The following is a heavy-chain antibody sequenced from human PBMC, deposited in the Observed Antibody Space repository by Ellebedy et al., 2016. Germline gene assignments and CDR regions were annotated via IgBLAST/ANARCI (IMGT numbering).Heavy chain of an antibody. J-gene: IGHJ3*02. CDR2: ISSSSSGI. V-gene: IGHV3-48*01. Sequence: GGSLRLSCAASGFTFRTYSMNWVRQAPGKGLEWVSYISSSSSGIHYADSVKGRFTISRDNAKNSLYLQMNSLIVEDTAFYYCARMWGILVTGGHAFDIWGQGTMVTVSS. CDR3: ARMWGILVTGGHAFDI. CDR1: GFTFRTYS. D-gene: IGHD3-22*01.